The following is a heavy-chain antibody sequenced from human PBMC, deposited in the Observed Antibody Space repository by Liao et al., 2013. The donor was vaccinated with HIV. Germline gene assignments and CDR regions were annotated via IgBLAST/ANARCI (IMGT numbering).Heavy chain of an antibody. Sequence: QVQLQQWGAGLLKPSETLSLTCAVYGGSFSGYYWIWIRQPPREGAWSGLGKVNHSGSTNYNPSLKSRVTISVDTSKNQFSLRLSSVTAADTAVYYCAREHDYGDYPYDYYYMDVWGKGTTVTVSS. CDR2: VNHSGST. D-gene: IGHD4-17*01. CDR1: GGSFSGYY. V-gene: IGHV4-34*01. J-gene: IGHJ6*03. CDR3: AREHDYGDYPYDYYYMDV.